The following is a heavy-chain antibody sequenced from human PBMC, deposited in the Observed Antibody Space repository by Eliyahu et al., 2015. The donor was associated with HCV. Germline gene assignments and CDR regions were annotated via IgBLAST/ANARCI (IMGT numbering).Heavy chain of an antibody. CDR1: GGSIATYY. D-gene: IGHD6-19*01. CDR2: IHHXGST. V-gene: IGHV4-59*01. CDR3: ASGGGGIAVAGTGGWFDP. Sequence: QVQLQXSGPGLVKPSETLSLTCTVXGGSIATYYWXWIRQPPGXGLEWIGYIHHXGSTHYNPSLKSRVTMSIDTSKNQFSLKLASVTAADTAVYYCASGGGGIAVAGTGGWFDPWGQGTQVTVSS. J-gene: IGHJ5*02.